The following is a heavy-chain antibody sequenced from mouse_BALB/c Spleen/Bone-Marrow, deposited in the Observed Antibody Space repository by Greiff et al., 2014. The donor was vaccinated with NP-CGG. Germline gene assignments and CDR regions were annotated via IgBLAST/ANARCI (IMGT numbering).Heavy chain of an antibody. CDR3: ARIGRARGYAMDY. CDR2: ISSGSSTI. D-gene: IGHD3-3*01. CDR1: GITFRNFG. Sequence: EVQVVESGGGLVQPGGSRKLSCAASGITFRNFGMHLVRQAPEKGLEWVAYISSGSSTIYYADTLKGRFTISRDNPKNTLFLQMTSLRSEDTAMYYCARIGRARGYAMDYWGQGTSVTVSS. V-gene: IGHV5-17*02. J-gene: IGHJ4*01.